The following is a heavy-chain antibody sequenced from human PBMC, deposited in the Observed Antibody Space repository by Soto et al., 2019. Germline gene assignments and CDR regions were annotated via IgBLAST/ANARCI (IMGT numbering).Heavy chain of an antibody. CDR2: IKQDGSEK. J-gene: IGHJ5*02. D-gene: IGHD5-12*01. CDR3: EKEGVGGYDLSGWFDP. V-gene: IGHV3-7*03. Sequence: PGGSPRLSCAASGFTFSSYWMSWVRQAPGKGLEWVANIKQDGSEKYYVDSVKGRFTISRDNSKNTLYLQMNSLRAEDTAVYYCEKEGVGGYDLSGWFDPWGQGNLVTVSS. CDR1: GFTFSSYW.